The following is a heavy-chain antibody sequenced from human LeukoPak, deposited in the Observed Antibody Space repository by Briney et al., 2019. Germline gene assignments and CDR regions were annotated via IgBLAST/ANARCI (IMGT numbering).Heavy chain of an antibody. D-gene: IGHD2-15*01. J-gene: IGHJ3*02. CDR1: GFTVSSTY. Sequence: GSLRLSCAASGFTVSSTYMSWVRQAPGKGLEWIGYIYHSGSTYYNPSLKSRVTISVDRSKNQFSLKLSSVTAADTAVYYCARHSGAHSNAFDIWGQGTMVTVSS. CDR3: ARHSGAHSNAFDI. V-gene: IGHV4-4*02. CDR2: IYHSGST.